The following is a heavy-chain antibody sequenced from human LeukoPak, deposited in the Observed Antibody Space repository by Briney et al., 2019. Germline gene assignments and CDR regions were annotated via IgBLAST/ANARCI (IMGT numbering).Heavy chain of an antibody. CDR1: GFTFSSYG. J-gene: IGHJ6*02. D-gene: IGHD3-9*01. CDR2: ISYDGSNK. Sequence: GGSLRLSCAASGFTFSSYGMHWVRQAPGKGLEWVAVISYDGSNKYYADSVKGRFTISRDNSKNTLYLQMNSLRAEDTAVYYCARSRWGTYYDILTGYYGNYYYYGMDVWGQGTTVTVSS. V-gene: IGHV3-30*03. CDR3: ARSRWGTYYDILTGYYGNYYYYGMDV.